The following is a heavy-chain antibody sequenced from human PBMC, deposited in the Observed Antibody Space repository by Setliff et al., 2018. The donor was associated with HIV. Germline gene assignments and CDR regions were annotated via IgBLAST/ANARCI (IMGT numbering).Heavy chain of an antibody. D-gene: IGHD6-13*01. CDR3: ARQAGNPNYFYYMDV. J-gene: IGHJ6*03. CDR1: GFTFSNYW. Sequence: PGGSLRLSCAASGFTFSNYWMSWVRQAPGKGLEWVANIKQNGSEKYYVDSVKGRFTISRDNAKNTLYLQMNSLRAEDTAFYYCARQAGNPNYFYYMDVWGKGTTVTVSS. CDR2: IKQNGSEK. V-gene: IGHV3-7*03.